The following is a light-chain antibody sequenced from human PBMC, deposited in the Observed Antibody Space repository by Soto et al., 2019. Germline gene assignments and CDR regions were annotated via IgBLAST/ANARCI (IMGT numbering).Light chain of an antibody. CDR1: QSITTE. CDR2: DAS. Sequence: EIVLTQSPATLSLSPGERATLSCRASQSITTELAWYQHKPGQPPRLLIYDASNRATGIPARFSGSGSGTDFTLTISSLEHDDFVVYYCQQSHRWPRTFGQGTKVELK. V-gene: IGKV3-11*01. J-gene: IGKJ1*01. CDR3: QQSHRWPRT.